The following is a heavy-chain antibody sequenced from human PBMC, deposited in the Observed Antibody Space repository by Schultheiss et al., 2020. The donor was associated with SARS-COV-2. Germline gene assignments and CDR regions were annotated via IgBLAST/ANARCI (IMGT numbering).Heavy chain of an antibody. D-gene: IGHD6-13*01. V-gene: IGHV3-9*01. CDR3: AKVPAAAGTYGYFQH. Sequence: GGSLRLSCAASGFTFDDYAMHWVRQAPGKGLEWVSGISWNSGSIGYADSVKGRFTISRDNAKNSLYLQMNSLRAEDTALYYCAKVPAAAGTYGYFQHWGQGTLVTVSS. CDR1: GFTFDDYA. CDR2: ISWNSGSI. J-gene: IGHJ1*01.